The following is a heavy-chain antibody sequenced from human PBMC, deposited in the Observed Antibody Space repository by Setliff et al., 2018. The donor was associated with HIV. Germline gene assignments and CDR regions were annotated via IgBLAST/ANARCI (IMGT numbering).Heavy chain of an antibody. Sequence: GGSLRLSCAASGFTFSTYWMSWVRQAPGKGLEWVANIKQDGSEKYYVDSVKGRFTISRDNAKNSLYLQMNSLRAEDTAVYYCARDIWGSSWYSSALNDAFGIWGQGTMVTVSS. CDR2: IKQDGSEK. CDR1: GFTFSTYW. D-gene: IGHD6-13*01. CDR3: ARDIWGSSWYSSALNDAFGI. J-gene: IGHJ3*02. V-gene: IGHV3-7*01.